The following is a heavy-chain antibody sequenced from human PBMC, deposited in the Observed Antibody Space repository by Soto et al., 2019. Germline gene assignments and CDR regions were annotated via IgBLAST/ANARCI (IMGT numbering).Heavy chain of an antibody. CDR2: ISYDGNNK. V-gene: IGHV3-30-3*01. Sequence: RGSLRLACAASVFTFSSYAVPWVRQAPGKGLEWVAVISYDGNNKYYADSVKGRFTISRDNSKNTLYLQMNSLRAADTAVYYCARPNEMATIRHQGYYFDYWGQGTLVTVSS. D-gene: IGHD5-12*01. CDR3: ARPNEMATIRHQGYYFDY. CDR1: VFTFSSYA. J-gene: IGHJ4*02.